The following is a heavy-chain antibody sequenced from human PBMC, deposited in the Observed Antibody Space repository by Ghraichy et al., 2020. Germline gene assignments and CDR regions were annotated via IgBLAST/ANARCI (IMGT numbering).Heavy chain of an antibody. V-gene: IGHV3-7*01. CDR2: INQDGSQK. Sequence: AGSLRLSCAASGFSFSAYWVTWVRQAPGMGLEWVANINQDGSQKYYVDSVKGRFTISRDNAKNSLYLQMNSLRAEDTAVYYCARDPRCPDYWGKGALVTVSS. D-gene: IGHD4-17*01. CDR1: GFSFSAYW. CDR3: ARDPRCPDY. J-gene: IGHJ4*02.